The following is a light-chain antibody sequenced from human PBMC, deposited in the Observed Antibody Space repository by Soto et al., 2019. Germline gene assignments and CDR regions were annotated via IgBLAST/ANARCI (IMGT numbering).Light chain of an antibody. CDR2: EVN. CDR1: SSDVGGYKY. Sequence: QSALTQPPSASGSPGQSVTIACTGTSSDVGGYKYVSWYQQHPRKAPKLMIFEVNKRPSGVPDRFSGSKSGNTASLTVSGLQAEDEDDYYCSSYAGINNLGVFGTGTKLTVL. V-gene: IGLV2-8*01. J-gene: IGLJ1*01. CDR3: SSYAGINNLGV.